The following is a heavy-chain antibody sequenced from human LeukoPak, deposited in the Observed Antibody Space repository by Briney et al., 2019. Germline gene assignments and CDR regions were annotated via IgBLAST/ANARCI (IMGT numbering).Heavy chain of an antibody. D-gene: IGHD4-23*01. CDR2: ISSSSSYI. V-gene: IGHV3-21*01. Sequence: PGGSLRLSCAASEFAFSTYAMNWVRQAPGKGLEWVSSISSSSSYIHYADSVRGRFTISRDNAKNSLYLHMNSLRAEDTAVYYCTTYGGNGGDYYLDYWGQGTLVAVSS. J-gene: IGHJ4*02. CDR3: TTYGGNGGDYYLDY. CDR1: EFAFSTYA.